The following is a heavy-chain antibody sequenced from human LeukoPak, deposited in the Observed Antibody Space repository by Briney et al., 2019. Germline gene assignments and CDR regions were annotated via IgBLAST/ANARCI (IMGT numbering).Heavy chain of an antibody. D-gene: IGHD3-10*01. J-gene: IGHJ4*02. Sequence: GGSLRLSCAASGFTFSSYSMNWVRQAPGKGLEWVSSIGSSSSYIYYADPVKGRFTISRDNAKNSLYLQMNSLRAEDTAVYYCASDIGITMVRGVIGYSDYWGQGTLVTVSS. CDR3: ASDIGITMVRGVIGYSDY. V-gene: IGHV3-21*01. CDR1: GFTFSSYS. CDR2: IGSSSSYI.